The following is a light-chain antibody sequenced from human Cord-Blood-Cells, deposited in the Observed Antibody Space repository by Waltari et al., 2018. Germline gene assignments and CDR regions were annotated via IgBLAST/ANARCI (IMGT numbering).Light chain of an antibody. CDR1: SSDVGGYNY. J-gene: IGLJ3*02. Sequence: QSALTQPRSVSGSPGQSVTISCTGTSSDVGGYNYVSRYQQHPGKAPKLMIYEVSKRPARVLDRFAGSKSGNTASLTISGLQAEDEADYYCCSYAGSYTWVFGGGTKLTVL. CDR3: CSYAGSYTWV. CDR2: EVS. V-gene: IGLV2-11*01.